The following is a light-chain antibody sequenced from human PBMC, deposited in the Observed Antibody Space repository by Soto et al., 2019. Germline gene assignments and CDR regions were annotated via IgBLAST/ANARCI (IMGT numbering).Light chain of an antibody. Sequence: AIRMTQSPSSLSASTGDKVTINCRASQGVSTSLGWYQQKPGKAPKLLIYAASTLQSGVPSRFSGSGSGTDFTLTISCLQSEDFATYYCQQYFTSPWTFGHGTKVEIK. CDR3: QQYFTSPWT. J-gene: IGKJ1*01. V-gene: IGKV1-8*01. CDR1: QGVSTS. CDR2: AAS.